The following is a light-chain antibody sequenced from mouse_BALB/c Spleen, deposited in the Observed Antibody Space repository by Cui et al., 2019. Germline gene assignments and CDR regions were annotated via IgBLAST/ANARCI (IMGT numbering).Light chain of an antibody. J-gene: IGKJ4*01. Sequence: DIKMTQSPSSMYASLGERVTITCKASQVINSYLSWFQQKPVKSPKTLIYRANRLVDGVPSRFSGSGSGQDYSLTISSLEYEDMGIYYCLQYDEFPLTFGSGTKLEIK. CDR2: RAN. CDR3: LQYDEFPLT. V-gene: IGKV14-111*01. CDR1: QVINSY.